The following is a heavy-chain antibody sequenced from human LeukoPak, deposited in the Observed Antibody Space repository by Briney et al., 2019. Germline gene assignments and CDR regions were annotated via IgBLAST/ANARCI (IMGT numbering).Heavy chain of an antibody. Sequence: TGGSLRLSCAASGFTFRSYAMGWVRQAPGKGLEWVSSISGSGGSTYYADSVKGRFTISRDNSKNTLYLQMNSLRAEDTAVYYCAKDQDWLLLSSLFDYWGQGTLVTVSS. CDR1: GFTFRSYA. CDR2: ISGSGGST. V-gene: IGHV3-23*01. CDR3: AKDQDWLLLSSLFDY. D-gene: IGHD3/OR15-3a*01. J-gene: IGHJ4*02.